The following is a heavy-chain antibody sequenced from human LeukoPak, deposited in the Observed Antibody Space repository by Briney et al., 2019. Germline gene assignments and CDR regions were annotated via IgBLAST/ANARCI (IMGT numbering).Heavy chain of an antibody. J-gene: IGHJ1*01. D-gene: IGHD2-2*01. CDR2: IYDSGST. V-gene: IGHV4-38-2*01. CDR3: ARHVYCSSTGCYYSEYFQH. Sequence: PSETLSLTCAVSGYSISSGYYWGWSRQPPGKGVEGIGSIYDSGSTYYKPSLKRRVTISVDTSKNQFSLKLSSVTAADTAVYYCARHVYCSSTGCYYSEYFQHWGQGTLVTVSS. CDR1: GYSISSGYY.